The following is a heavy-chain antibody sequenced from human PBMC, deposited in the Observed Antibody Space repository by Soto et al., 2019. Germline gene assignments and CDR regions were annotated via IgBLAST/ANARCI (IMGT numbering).Heavy chain of an antibody. D-gene: IGHD3-22*01. CDR1: GFSLSTSGVG. CDR2: IYWDDNK. Sequence: QITLKESGPTLVKPSQTLTLTCTFSGFSLSTSGVGVGWIRQPPGKALEWLARIYWDDNKRYSPSLKSRLTXXXXXXXXXXXXXXXXXXXXXXXXXXXXXXXXXMIVGAGHFHHWGQGTLVTVSS. CDR3: XXXXXXMIVGAGHFHH. J-gene: IGHJ1*01. V-gene: IGHV2-5*02.